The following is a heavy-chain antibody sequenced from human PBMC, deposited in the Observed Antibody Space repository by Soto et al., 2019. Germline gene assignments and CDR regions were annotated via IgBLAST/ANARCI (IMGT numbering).Heavy chain of an antibody. Sequence: GASVKVSCKASGYTFTSYYMHWVRQAPGQGLEWMGIINPSGGNTNYAQKFQGRVTMTRDTSTSTVYMELSSLRSEDTAVYYCARCSGGRKQLNYFDYWGQGALVTVSS. CDR3: ARCSGGRKQLNYFDY. CDR2: INPSGGNT. CDR1: GYTFTSYY. D-gene: IGHD3-10*02. V-gene: IGHV1-46*03. J-gene: IGHJ4*02.